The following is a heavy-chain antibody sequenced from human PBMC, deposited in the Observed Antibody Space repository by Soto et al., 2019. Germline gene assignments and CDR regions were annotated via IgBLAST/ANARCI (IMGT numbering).Heavy chain of an antibody. J-gene: IGHJ4*02. CDR1: GFTFSSYS. CDR3: ARSYSSGWYYFDY. V-gene: IGHV3-21*01. CDR2: ISSSSSYI. D-gene: IGHD6-19*01. Sequence: GGSLRLSCAASGFTFSSYSMNWVRQAPGKGLEWVSSISSSSSYIYYADSVKGRFTISRDNAKNSLYLQMNSLRAEDTAVYYCARSYSSGWYYFDYWGQGTLVTVSS.